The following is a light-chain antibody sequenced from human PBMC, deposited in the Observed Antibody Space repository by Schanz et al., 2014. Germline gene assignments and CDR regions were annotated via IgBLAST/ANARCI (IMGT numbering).Light chain of an antibody. CDR3: QQYGSSPPLT. CDR1: QSVSSRF. J-gene: IGKJ4*01. V-gene: IGKV3-20*01. CDR2: DAS. Sequence: EIVLTQSPGTLSLSPGETATLSCRASQSVSSRFLTWYQHKAGQAPRLLIYDASSRASAIPDRFTGSGSGTDFTLTISSLEPEDFAVYYCQQYGSSPPLTFGGGTKVEIK.